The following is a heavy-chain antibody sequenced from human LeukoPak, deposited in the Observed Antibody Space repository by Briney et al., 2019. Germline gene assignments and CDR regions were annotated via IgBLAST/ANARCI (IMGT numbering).Heavy chain of an antibody. V-gene: IGHV4-34*01. CDR2: INHSGST. CDR3: AGVCIAAAGTDSLDY. D-gene: IGHD6-13*01. CDR1: GGSFSGYY. J-gene: IGHJ4*02. Sequence: SETLSLTCAVYGGSFSGYYWSWIRQPPGKGLEWIGKINHSGSTNYNPSLKSRVTISVDTSKNQFSLKLSSVTAADTAVYYCAGVCIAAAGTDSLDYWGQGTLVTVSS.